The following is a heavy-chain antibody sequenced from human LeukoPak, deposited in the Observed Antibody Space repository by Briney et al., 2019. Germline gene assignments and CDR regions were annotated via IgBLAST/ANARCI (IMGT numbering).Heavy chain of an antibody. J-gene: IGHJ4*02. CDR2: MNPNSGNT. Sequence: GASVKVSCKASGYTFTSYDINWVRQATGQGLEWMGWMNPNSGNTGYAQKFQGRVTMTRNTSISTAYMELSSLRSEDTAVYYCARGALYDSSGYYPEDFEYRGQGTLVTVSS. CDR1: GYTFTSYD. V-gene: IGHV1-8*01. CDR3: ARGALYDSSGYYPEDFEY. D-gene: IGHD3-22*01.